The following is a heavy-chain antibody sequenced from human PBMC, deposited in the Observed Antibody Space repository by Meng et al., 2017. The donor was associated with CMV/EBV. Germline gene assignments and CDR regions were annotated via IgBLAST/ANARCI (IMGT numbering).Heavy chain of an antibody. D-gene: IGHD2-2*01. Sequence: WMSWTRRAPGKGLEWVGRIKSKTDGGTTDYAAPVKGRFTISRDDSKNTLYLQMNSLKTEDTAVYYCTTRYIVVVPAASITSLAFDIWGQGTMVTVSS. CDR1: W. CDR3: TTRYIVVVPAASITSLAFDI. V-gene: IGHV3-15*01. J-gene: IGHJ3*02. CDR2: IKSKTDGGTT.